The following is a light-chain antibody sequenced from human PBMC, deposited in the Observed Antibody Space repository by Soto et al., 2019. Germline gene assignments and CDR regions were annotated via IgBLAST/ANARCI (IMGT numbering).Light chain of an antibody. J-gene: IGLJ1*01. CDR1: SSDVGGYNY. CDR2: EVS. Sequence: QSALTQPASVSGSPGQSITISCTGTSSDVGGYNYVSWYQHHPGKAPKLMIYEVSNRPSGVSNRFSGSKSGNTASLTISGLQAEDEADYYCSSYTSSRTPRVFGHGTKLTVL. CDR3: SSYTSSRTPRV. V-gene: IGLV2-14*01.